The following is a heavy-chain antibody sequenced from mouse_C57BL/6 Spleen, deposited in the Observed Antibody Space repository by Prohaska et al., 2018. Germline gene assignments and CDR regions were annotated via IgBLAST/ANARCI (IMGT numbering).Heavy chain of an antibody. CDR1: GFSLTSYG. CDR3: ARNPLHYYGSSGAMDY. V-gene: IGHV2-2*01. D-gene: IGHD1-1*01. CDR2: IWSGGST. J-gene: IGHJ4*01. Sequence: QVQLKQSGPGLVQPSQSLSITCTVSGFSLTSYGVHWVRQSPGKGLEWLGVIWSGGSTDYNAAFISRLSISKDNSKSQVFFKMNSLQADDTAIYYCARNPLHYYGSSGAMDYWGQGTSVTVSS.